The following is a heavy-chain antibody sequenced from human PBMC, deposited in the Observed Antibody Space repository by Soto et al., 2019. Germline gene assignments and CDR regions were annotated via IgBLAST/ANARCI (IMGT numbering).Heavy chain of an antibody. CDR1: GVTFSSYA. CDR2: ISGSGGST. J-gene: IGHJ4*02. D-gene: IGHD6-6*01. Sequence: PGGSLRLCCAASGVTFSSYAMSWVRQAPGKGLEWVSAISGSGGSTYYADSVKGRFTISRDNSKNTLYLQMNSLRAEDTAVYYCAKGGEYSSSFVFDYWGQGTLVTVSS. CDR3: AKGGEYSSSFVFDY. V-gene: IGHV3-23*01.